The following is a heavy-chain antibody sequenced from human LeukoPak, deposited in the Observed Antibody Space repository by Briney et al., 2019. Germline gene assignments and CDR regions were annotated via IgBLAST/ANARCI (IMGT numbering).Heavy chain of an antibody. V-gene: IGHV3-23*01. D-gene: IGHD5-24*01. CDR1: GFTFSTIA. CDR3: ANATNQVSDWFDP. CDR2: ISTSGST. J-gene: IGHJ5*02. Sequence: PGGSLRLSCAASGFTFSTIAMTWGRQAPGKGLEWVSAISTSGSTYYADFVKGRFTISRDNSNNTVFLQMNSLRAEDTAVYYCANATNQVSDWFDPWGQGTLVTVS.